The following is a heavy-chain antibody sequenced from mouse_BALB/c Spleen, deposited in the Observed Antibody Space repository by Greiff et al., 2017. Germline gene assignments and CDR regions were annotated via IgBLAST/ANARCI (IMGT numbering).Heavy chain of an antibody. Sequence: DVMLVESGGGLVQPGGSLKLSCAASGFTFSSYTMSWVRQTPEKRLEWVAYISNGGGSTYYPDTVKGRFTISRDNAKNTLYLQMSSLKSEDTAMYYCARSYDGYYGGAMDYWGQGTSVTVSS. D-gene: IGHD2-3*01. CDR1: GFTFSSYT. CDR2: ISNGGGST. CDR3: ARSYDGYYGGAMDY. J-gene: IGHJ4*01. V-gene: IGHV5-12-2*01.